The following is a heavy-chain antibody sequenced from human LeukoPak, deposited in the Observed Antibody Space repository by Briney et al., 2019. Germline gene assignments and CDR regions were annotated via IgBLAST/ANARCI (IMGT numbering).Heavy chain of an antibody. V-gene: IGHV3-30*01. CDR2: ISYDGSNK. J-gene: IGHJ4*02. CDR3: ARGASQWLLRPDYFDY. D-gene: IGHD3-22*01. Sequence: GGSLRLSCAASGFTFSSYAMHWVRQAPGKGLGWVADISYDGSNKYYADSVKGRFTISRDNSKNTLYLQMNSLRAEDTAVYYCARGASQWLLRPDYFDYWGQGTLVTVSS. CDR1: GFTFSSYA.